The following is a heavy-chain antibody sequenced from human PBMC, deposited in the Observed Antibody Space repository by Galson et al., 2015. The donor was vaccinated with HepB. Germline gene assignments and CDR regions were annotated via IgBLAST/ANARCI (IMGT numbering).Heavy chain of an antibody. V-gene: IGHV3-30*18. CDR3: AKAPGRGGLLT. CDR1: GFTFSSYG. Sequence: SLRLSCAASGFTFSSYGMHWVRQAPGKGLEWVAVISYDGSNKYYADSVKGRFTISRDNSKNTLYLQMNSLRAEDTAVYYCAKAPGRGGLLTWGQGTLVTVSS. CDR2: ISYDGSNK. J-gene: IGHJ4*02. D-gene: IGHD2/OR15-2a*01.